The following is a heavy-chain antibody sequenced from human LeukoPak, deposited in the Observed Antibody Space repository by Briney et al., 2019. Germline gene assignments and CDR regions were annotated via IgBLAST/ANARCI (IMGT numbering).Heavy chain of an antibody. CDR1: GFTFSRYI. CDR3: ARGRGGDYCTTL. V-gene: IGHV3-21*06. J-gene: IGHJ4*02. Sequence: PGGSLRLSCAASGFTFSRYIMNWVRQAPGKGLEWVSSISSGSSYIYYADSVKGRFTISRDNAKNSLYLQMNSLRAEDTAVYYCARGRGGDYCTTLWGQGTLVTVSS. D-gene: IGHD4-17*01. CDR2: ISSGSSYI.